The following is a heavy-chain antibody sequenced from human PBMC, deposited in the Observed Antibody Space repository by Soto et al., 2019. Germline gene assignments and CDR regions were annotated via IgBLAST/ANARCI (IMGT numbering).Heavy chain of an antibody. Sequence: QVQLVQSGAEVKKPGSSVKVSCKASGGTFSSYAISWVRQAPGQGLEWMGGLIPIFGTANYAQKLQGRVTITADKSTSTAYMELSSLRSEDTAVYYCARDDYCDSYYYYGMDVWGQGTTVTVSS. D-gene: IGHD4-17*01. CDR1: GGTFSSYA. CDR3: ARDDYCDSYYYYGMDV. J-gene: IGHJ6*02. CDR2: LIPIFGTA. V-gene: IGHV1-69*06.